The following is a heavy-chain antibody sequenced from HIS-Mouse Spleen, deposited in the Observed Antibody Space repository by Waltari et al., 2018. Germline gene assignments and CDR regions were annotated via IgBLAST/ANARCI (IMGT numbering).Heavy chain of an antibody. Sequence: EVQLVESGGGLVQPGGSLRLSCAASGFTFSSYSMNWVRQAPGKGLDWVSYISSSSSTIYYADSVKGRFTISRDNAKNSLYLQMNSLRAEDTAVYYCARGSSSFPDYWGQGTLVTVSS. CDR3: ARGSSSFPDY. CDR2: ISSSSSTI. CDR1: GFTFSSYS. V-gene: IGHV3-48*04. J-gene: IGHJ4*02. D-gene: IGHD6-6*01.